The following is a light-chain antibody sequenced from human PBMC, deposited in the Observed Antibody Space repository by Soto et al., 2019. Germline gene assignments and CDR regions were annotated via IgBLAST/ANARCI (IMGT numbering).Light chain of an antibody. V-gene: IGKV1-27*01. CDR1: QGISNY. CDR3: QKYNGAPWT. CDR2: AAS. J-gene: IGKJ1*01. Sequence: DIQMTQSPSSLSASVGDRVTITCRASQGISNYLAWYQQKPGKVPKLLIYAASTLQSGVPSRFSCSGSGTDCTLTISSLQPEDVATYYCQKYNGAPWTFGQGTKVEIE.